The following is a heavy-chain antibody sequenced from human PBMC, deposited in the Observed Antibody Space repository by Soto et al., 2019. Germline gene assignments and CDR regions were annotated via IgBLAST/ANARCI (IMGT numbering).Heavy chain of an antibody. CDR2: IIPIFGTA. CDR1: GGTFSSYA. Sequence: QVQLVQSGAEVKKPGSSVKVPCKASGGTFSSYAISWVRQAPGQGLEWMGGIIPIFGTANYAQKFQGRVTITADESTSTAYMELSSLRSEDTAVYYCARVGVGCISTSCPLDYWGQGTLVTVSS. D-gene: IGHD2-2*01. V-gene: IGHV1-69*12. J-gene: IGHJ4*02. CDR3: ARVGVGCISTSCPLDY.